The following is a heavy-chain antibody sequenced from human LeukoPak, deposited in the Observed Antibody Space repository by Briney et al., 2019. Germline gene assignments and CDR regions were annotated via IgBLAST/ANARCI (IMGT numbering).Heavy chain of an antibody. J-gene: IGHJ4*02. D-gene: IGHD3-22*01. V-gene: IGHV3-7*01. CDR2: INQEGRTK. CDR1: GFTVSRYW. CDR3: ASSHDSTGND. Sequence: GGSLRLARSAWGFTVSRYWMGCVRHAPGEGGEWGAKINQEGRTKNYVDYVKGRFTISRDNAKNSLWLQMNSLRDEDTAVYYCASSHDSTGNDWGQGTLLTVSS.